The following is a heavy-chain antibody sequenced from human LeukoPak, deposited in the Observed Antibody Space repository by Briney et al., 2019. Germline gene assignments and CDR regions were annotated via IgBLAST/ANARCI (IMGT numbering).Heavy chain of an antibody. CDR2: ISAYNGNT. V-gene: IGHV1-18*01. Sequence: ATVKVSCKASGGTFSSYAISWVRQAPGQGLEWMGWISAYNGNTNYAQKLQGRVTMTTDTSTSTAYMELRSLRSDDTAVYYCARDRGTTFDYWGQGTLVTVSS. CDR1: GGTFSSYA. D-gene: IGHD3-10*01. CDR3: ARDRGTTFDY. J-gene: IGHJ4*02.